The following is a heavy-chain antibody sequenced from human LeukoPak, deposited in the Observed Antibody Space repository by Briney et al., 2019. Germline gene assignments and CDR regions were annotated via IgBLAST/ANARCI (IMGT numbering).Heavy chain of an antibody. CDR2: IYTSGST. CDR3: ARDQVTMVRGAREYYYYMDV. J-gene: IGHJ6*03. Sequence: SETLSLTCTVSGGSISSYYWSWIRQPAGKGLEWIGRIYTSGSTNYNPSLKSRVTVSVDTSKNQFSLKLSSVTAADTAVYYCARDQVTMVRGAREYYYYMDVWGKGTTVTISS. D-gene: IGHD3-10*01. V-gene: IGHV4-4*07. CDR1: GGSISSYY.